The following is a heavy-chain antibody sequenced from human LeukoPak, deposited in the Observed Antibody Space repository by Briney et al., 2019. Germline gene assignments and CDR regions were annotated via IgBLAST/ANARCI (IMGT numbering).Heavy chain of an antibody. CDR2: IYYSGST. CDR1: GGSVSSGSYY. CDR3: ARVRSGSRDAFDI. V-gene: IGHV4-61*01. Sequence: KPSETLSLTCTVSGGSVSSGSYYWSWIRQPPGKGLEWIGYIYYSGSTNYNPSLKSRVTISVDTSKNQFSLKLSSVTAADTAVYYCARVRSGSRDAFDIWGQGTMVTVSS. D-gene: IGHD1-26*01. J-gene: IGHJ3*02.